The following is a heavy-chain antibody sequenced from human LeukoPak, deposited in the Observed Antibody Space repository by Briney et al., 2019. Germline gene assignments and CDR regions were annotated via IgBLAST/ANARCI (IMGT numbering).Heavy chain of an antibody. CDR2: IRSKANSYAT. V-gene: IGHV3-73*01. J-gene: IGHJ4*02. Sequence: GGSLRLSCAASGFTFSGSAMHWVRQASGKGLEWVGRIRSKANSYATAYAASVKGGFTISRDDSKNTAYLQMNSLKTEDTAVYYCTRHYYDSSGYSDYWGQGTLVTVSS. CDR1: GFTFSGSA. CDR3: TRHYYDSSGYSDY. D-gene: IGHD3-22*01.